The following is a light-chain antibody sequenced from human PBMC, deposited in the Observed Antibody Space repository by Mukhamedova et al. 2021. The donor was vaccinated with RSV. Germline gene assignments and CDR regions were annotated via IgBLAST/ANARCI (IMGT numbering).Light chain of an antibody. V-gene: IGKV3-15*01. CDR3: QQYNNWPPLT. CDR2: GAS. J-gene: IGKJ4*01. Sequence: SVSSNLPWYQQKPGQAPRLLIYGASTRATGIPARFSGRGSGTELTLTICSLQSEDFAVYYCQQYNNWPPLTLGGGTNVEIK. CDR1: SVSSN.